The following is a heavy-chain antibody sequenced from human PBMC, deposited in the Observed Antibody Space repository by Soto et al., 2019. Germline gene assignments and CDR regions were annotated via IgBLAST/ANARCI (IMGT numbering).Heavy chain of an antibody. CDR1: GFTFGDYG. CDR2: INWNGGST. Sequence: GESLKISCAASGFTFGDYGMSWVRQAPGKGLEWVSGINWNGGSTGYADSVKGQFTISRDNAKNSLYLQMNSLRAEDTALYYCARAAEIVVVPAAIKGGYFDYWGQGTLVNVSS. J-gene: IGHJ4*02. CDR3: ARAAEIVVVPAAIKGGYFDY. D-gene: IGHD2-2*02. V-gene: IGHV3-20*04.